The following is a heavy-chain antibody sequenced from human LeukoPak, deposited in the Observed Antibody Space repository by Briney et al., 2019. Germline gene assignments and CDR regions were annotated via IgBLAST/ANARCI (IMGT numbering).Heavy chain of an antibody. Sequence: PSQTLSLTCTVSGGSISSGGYYWSWIRQHPGKGLEWIGYIYYSGSTYYNPSLKSRVTISVDTSKNQFSLKLSSVTAADTAVYYCARVYVLEWELPSGMGVWGQGTTVTVSS. V-gene: IGHV4-31*03. CDR1: GGSISSGGYY. CDR2: IYYSGST. J-gene: IGHJ6*02. CDR3: ARVYVLEWELPSGMGV. D-gene: IGHD1-26*01.